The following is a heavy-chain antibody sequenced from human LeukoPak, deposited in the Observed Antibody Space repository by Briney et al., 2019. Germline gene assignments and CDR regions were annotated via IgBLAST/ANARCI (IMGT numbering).Heavy chain of an antibody. Sequence: GGSLRLSCAASGFTFSSYSMNWVRQAPGEGLEWVSSISSSSSYIYYADSVKGRFTISRDNAKNSLYLQMNSLRAEDTAVYYCASWGRVVVAAIGRDYWGQGTLVTVSS. V-gene: IGHV3-21*01. D-gene: IGHD2-15*01. J-gene: IGHJ4*02. CDR1: GFTFSSYS. CDR2: ISSSSSYI. CDR3: ASWGRVVVAAIGRDY.